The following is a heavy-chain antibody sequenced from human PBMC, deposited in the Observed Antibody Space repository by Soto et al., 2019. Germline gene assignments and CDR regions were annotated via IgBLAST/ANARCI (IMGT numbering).Heavy chain of an antibody. CDR3: ARGVYDSNGYAYP. Sequence: PGGSKSLSCSASGGAFRRYDMNYIRQIPGKGLEWISYISSSGNRIYYADSVKGRFTISRDNPKNSLYLQMNSLRAEDTAGDYCARGVYDSNGYAYPWGQGTLVTVSS. D-gene: IGHD3-22*01. CDR1: GGAFRRYD. J-gene: IGHJ5*02. CDR2: ISSSGNRI. V-gene: IGHV3-48*03.